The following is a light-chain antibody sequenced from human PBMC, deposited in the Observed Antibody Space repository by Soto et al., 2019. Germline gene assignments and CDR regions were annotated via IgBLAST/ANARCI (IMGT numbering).Light chain of an antibody. J-gene: IGLJ1*01. V-gene: IGLV2-14*01. CDR3: SSYTSSSTVAF. CDR1: SSDVGGYNS. CDR2: DVS. Sequence: QSALTQPASVSGSPGQSITISCTGTSSDVGGYNSVSWYQQHPGKAPKLMIYDVSNRPSGVSNRFSGSKSGNTASLTISGLQAEDEADYYCSSYTSSSTVAFLGTGTKLTVL.